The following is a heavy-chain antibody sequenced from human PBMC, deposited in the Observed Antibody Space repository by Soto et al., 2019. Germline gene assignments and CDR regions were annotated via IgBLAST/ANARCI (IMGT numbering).Heavy chain of an antibody. J-gene: IGHJ4*02. CDR1: GGSISSGGYS. CDR3: ARTVGSGSPDFDY. Sequence: PSETLSLTCAVSGGSISSGGYSWSWIRQPPGKGLEWIGYIYHSGSTYYNPSLKSRVTISVDRSKNQFSLKLSSVTAADTAVYYCARTVGSGSPDFDYWGQGTLVTVSS. D-gene: IGHD3-10*01. V-gene: IGHV4-30-2*01. CDR2: IYHSGST.